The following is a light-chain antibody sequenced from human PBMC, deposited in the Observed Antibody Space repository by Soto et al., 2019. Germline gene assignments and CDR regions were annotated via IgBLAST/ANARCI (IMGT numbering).Light chain of an antibody. V-gene: IGKV1-5*01. CDR2: DAS. J-gene: IGKJ1*01. CDR3: QHYKSYSPWT. Sequence: DIQMTQSPSTLSASVGDRVTITCRANQSLSNWLAWYQQKPGKAPKVLISDASSLESGVPSRFSGSGSGTEFTLTISSLQPDDFATYYCQHYKSYSPWTFGQGTKVEIK. CDR1: QSLSNW.